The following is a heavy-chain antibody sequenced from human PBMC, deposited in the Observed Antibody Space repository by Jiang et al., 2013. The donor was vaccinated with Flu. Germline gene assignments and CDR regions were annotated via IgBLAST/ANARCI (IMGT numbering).Heavy chain of an antibody. Sequence: YWIGWVRQMPGKAWSGWGSSILVTLIPDTARPSQGQVTISADKSISTAYLQWSSLKASDTAMYYCARHQVGATTGSAFDIWGQGTMVTVSS. J-gene: IGHJ3*02. CDR3: ARHQVGATTGSAFDI. CDR1: YW. V-gene: IGHV5-51*01. CDR2: SILVTLIP. D-gene: IGHD1-26*01.